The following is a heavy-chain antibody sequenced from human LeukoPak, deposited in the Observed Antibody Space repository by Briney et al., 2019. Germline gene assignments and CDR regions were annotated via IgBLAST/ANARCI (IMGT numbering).Heavy chain of an antibody. D-gene: IGHD2-2*01. CDR1: GGSINSYY. V-gene: IGHV4-59*01. J-gene: IGHJ3*02. CDR2: IYYTGST. CDR3: ARARYANAWYAFDI. Sequence: PSETLSLTCTVSGGSINSYYWSWLRQPPGKGLECIGHIYYTGSTYYKPSLESRVTISVDTAKNQISLKLSSVTAADTAVYYCARARYANAWYAFDIWGQGTMVTVSS.